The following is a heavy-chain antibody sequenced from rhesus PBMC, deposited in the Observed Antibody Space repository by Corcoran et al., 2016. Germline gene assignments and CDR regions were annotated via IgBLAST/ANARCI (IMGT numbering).Heavy chain of an antibody. J-gene: IGHJ4*01. D-gene: IGHD3-9*01. V-gene: IGHV1-198*02. CDR3: ARGEDDYGYYYSD. CDR2: IIPLVGIT. Sequence: QVQLVQSGAEVKKPGASVKVSCKASGFTFGSYAINWVRQAPGQGLEWMGVIIPLVGITNYEGRFQGRVTSTADTSTSTAYMELSSLSSEDTAVYYCARGEDDYGYYYSDWGQGVLVTVSS. CDR1: GFTFGSYA.